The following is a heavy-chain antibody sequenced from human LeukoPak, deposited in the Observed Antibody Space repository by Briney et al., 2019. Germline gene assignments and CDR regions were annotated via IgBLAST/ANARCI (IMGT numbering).Heavy chain of an antibody. V-gene: IGHV3-48*03. Sequence: GGSLRLSCAASGYTFRSYEMNWLRQAPGKGLVGVSYITSSRSTIHYTDSVKGRFTISRDDAKNSLYLQMNSLRTADPAVYYRARDLGYCTSTSCYSLYGMDVWGKRTTVTVSS. J-gene: IGHJ6*04. CDR3: ARDLGYCTSTSCYSLYGMDV. CDR2: ITSSRSTI. D-gene: IGHD2-2*02. CDR1: GYTFRSYE.